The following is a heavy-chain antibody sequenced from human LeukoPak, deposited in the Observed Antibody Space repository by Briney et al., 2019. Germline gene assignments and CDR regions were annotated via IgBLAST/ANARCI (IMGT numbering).Heavy chain of an antibody. CDR1: GYTFRSYD. D-gene: IGHD1-14*01. V-gene: IGHV1-18*01. Sequence: GASVKVSCKTAGYTFRSYDMTWVRQAPGQGREWMGWIRGYNGQTNYAQKFQGRVTLTTDTSTNTAYMELRSLGSDDTAVYFCARRPSGTPYFDYWGQGTLVTVSS. CDR3: ARRPSGTPYFDY. CDR2: IRGYNGQT. J-gene: IGHJ4*02.